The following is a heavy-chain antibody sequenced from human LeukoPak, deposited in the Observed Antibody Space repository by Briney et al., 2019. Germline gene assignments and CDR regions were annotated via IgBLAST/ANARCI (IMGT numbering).Heavy chain of an antibody. CDR3: AREQGGGYYYYYYMDV. D-gene: IGHD2-15*01. J-gene: IGHJ6*03. Sequence: GGSLRLSCAASGFTFSSYAMSWIRQAPGKGLEWVSYISSSGSTIYYADSVKGRFTISRDNAKNSLYLQMNSLRAEDTAVYYCAREQGGGYYYYYYMDVWGKGTTVTISS. V-gene: IGHV3-11*01. CDR1: GFTFSSYA. CDR2: ISSSGSTI.